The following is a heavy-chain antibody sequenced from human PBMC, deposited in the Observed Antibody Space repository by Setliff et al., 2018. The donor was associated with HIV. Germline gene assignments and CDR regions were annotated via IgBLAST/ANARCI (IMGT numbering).Heavy chain of an antibody. CDR1: GGSISSYY. CDR2: IYYSGSS. V-gene: IGHV4-59*01. J-gene: IGHJ6*03. Sequence: LSLTCTVSGGSISSYYWSWIRQPPGKGLEWIGYIYYSGSSDHNPSLKSRVTISVDTSKNQFSLKLSSVTAADTAVHYCARGYPGIAVAGLSYYYYYYMDVWGKGTTVTVSS. D-gene: IGHD6-19*01. CDR3: ARGYPGIAVAGLSYYYYYYMDV.